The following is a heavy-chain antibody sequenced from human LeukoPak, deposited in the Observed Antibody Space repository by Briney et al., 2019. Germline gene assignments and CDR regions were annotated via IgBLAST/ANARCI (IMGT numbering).Heavy chain of an antibody. Sequence: GESLKISCKGSGYSFTSYWIGWVRQMPGKGLEWMGVIYPGDSDTRYSPSFQGQVTISADKPISTAYLQWSSLKASDTAMYYCATYCTGGSCPLDPWGQGTLVTVSS. V-gene: IGHV5-51*04. CDR3: ATYCTGGSCPLDP. CDR2: IYPGDSDT. D-gene: IGHD2-15*01. J-gene: IGHJ5*02. CDR1: GYSFTSYW.